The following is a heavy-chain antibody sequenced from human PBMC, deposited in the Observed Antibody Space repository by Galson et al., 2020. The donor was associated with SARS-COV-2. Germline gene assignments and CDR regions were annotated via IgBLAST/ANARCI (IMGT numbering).Heavy chain of an antibody. CDR1: GFTFSSYA. J-gene: IGHJ6*02. CDR2: ISYDGSNK. Sequence: GESLKISCAASGFTFSSYAMHWVRQAPGKGLEWVAVISYDGSNKYYADSVKGRFTISRDNSKNTLYLQMNSLRAEDTAVYYCAAELSYYGMDVWGQGTTVTVAS. V-gene: IGHV3-30*04. CDR3: AAELSYYGMDV. D-gene: IGHD3-10*01.